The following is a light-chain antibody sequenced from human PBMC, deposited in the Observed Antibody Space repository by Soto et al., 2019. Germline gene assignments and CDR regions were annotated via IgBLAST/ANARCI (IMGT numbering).Light chain of an antibody. CDR1: QSISTN. Sequence: EMMMTQSPATLSVSPGERVTLSCTASQSISTNLAWYQQKPGQAPRLLIYGASNRATGIPDRFSGSGSGTDFSLTISRVEPEDFAVYYCQQYGSSPPTFGQGTRLEIK. CDR2: GAS. CDR3: QQYGSSPPT. V-gene: IGKV3-20*01. J-gene: IGKJ5*01.